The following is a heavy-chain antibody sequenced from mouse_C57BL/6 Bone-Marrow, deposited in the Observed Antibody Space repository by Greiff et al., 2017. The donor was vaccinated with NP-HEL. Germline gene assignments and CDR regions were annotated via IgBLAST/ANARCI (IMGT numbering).Heavy chain of an antibody. CDR2: ISYDGSN. CDR3: ARDRYGYAMDY. J-gene: IGHJ4*01. Sequence: VQLQQSGPGLVKPSQSLSLTCSVTGYSITSGYYWNWIRQFPGNKLEWMGYISYDGSNNYNPSLKNRISITRDTSKNQFFLKLNSVTTEDTATYYCARDRYGYAMDYWGQGTSVTVSS. CDR1: GYSITSGYY. V-gene: IGHV3-6*01. D-gene: IGHD2-10*02.